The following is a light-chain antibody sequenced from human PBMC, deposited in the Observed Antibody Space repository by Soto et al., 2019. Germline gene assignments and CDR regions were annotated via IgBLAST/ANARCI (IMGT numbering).Light chain of an antibody. V-gene: IGKV3-20*01. Sequence: DIVLTQSPGTLSLSPGERATLSCRASRSVASNSLAWYHQKFGQAPRLLIYGASNMATGIPDRFSGSGSGTDFTLTISRLEPEDFAVYSCQYYGGPSYTFGQGTKLEIK. J-gene: IGKJ2*01. CDR3: QYYGGPSYT. CDR1: RSVASNS. CDR2: GAS.